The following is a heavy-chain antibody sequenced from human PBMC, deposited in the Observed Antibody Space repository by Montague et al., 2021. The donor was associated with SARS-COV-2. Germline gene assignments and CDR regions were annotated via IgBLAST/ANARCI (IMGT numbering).Heavy chain of an antibody. CDR1: GGSFSGYY. CDR2: INHSGST. V-gene: IGHV4-34*01. CDR3: ARGRTVTTFYDYYYGMDV. D-gene: IGHD4-17*01. Sequence: SETLSLTCAVYGGSFSGYYWSWIRQPPGKGLEWIGEINHSGSTNXNQSLKSRVTISVDTSKNQFSLKLSSVTAADTAVYYCARGRTVTTFYDYYYGMDVWGQGTTVTVSS. J-gene: IGHJ6*02.